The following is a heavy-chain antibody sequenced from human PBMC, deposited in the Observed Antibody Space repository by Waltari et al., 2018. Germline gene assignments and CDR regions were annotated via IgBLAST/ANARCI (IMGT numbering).Heavy chain of an antibody. CDR3: ATEYYYDSSGYYSFSGEFDY. D-gene: IGHD3-22*01. V-gene: IGHV1-24*01. Sequence: QVQLVQSGAEVKKPGASVKVSCKVSGYTLTELSMHWVRQAPGKGLEWMGGFDPEDGETIYAQKFQGRVTMTEDTSTDTADMELSSLRSEDTAVYYCATEYYYDSSGYYSFSGEFDYWGQGTLVTVSS. J-gene: IGHJ4*02. CDR1: GYTLTELS. CDR2: FDPEDGET.